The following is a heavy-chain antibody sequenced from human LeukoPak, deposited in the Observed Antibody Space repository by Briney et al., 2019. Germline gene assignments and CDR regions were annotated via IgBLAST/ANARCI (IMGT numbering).Heavy chain of an antibody. CDR2: ISSSSSHI. V-gene: IGHV3-21*01. J-gene: IGHJ4*02. Sequence: GGSLRLSCAASGFTFSSYSMNWVRQAPGKGLEWVSSISSSSSHIYYADSVKGRFTISRDNAKNSLYLQMNSLRAEDTAVYYCAEGVGIQLWYYWGQGTLVTVSS. CDR1: GFTFSSYS. CDR3: AEGVGIQLWYY. D-gene: IGHD5-18*01.